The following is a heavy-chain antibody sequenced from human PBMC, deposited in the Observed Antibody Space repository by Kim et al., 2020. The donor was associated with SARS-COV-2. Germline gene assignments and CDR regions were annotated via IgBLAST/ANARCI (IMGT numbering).Heavy chain of an antibody. CDR3: AKEWERSWGYYYGMDV. J-gene: IGHJ6*02. D-gene: IGHD1-26*01. Sequence: GGSLRLSCAASGFTFSSYAMHWVRQAPGKGLEWVAVIWYDGSNKYYADSVKGRFTISRDNSKNTLYLQMNSLRAEDTAVYYSAKEWERSWGYYYGMDVWGQGTTVTVSS. CDR2: IWYDGSNK. CDR1: GFTFSSYA. V-gene: IGHV3-33*06.